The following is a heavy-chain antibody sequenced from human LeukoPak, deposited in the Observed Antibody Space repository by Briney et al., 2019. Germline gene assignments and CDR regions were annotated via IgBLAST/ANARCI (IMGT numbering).Heavy chain of an antibody. D-gene: IGHD2-15*01. CDR2: INPSGGST. V-gene: IGHV1-46*01. CDR1: GYTFTSYY. J-gene: IGHJ4*02. Sequence: ASVKVSCKASGYTFTSYYMHWVRQAPGQGLEWMGIINPSGGSTSYAQKLQGRVTMTRDTSTSTVYMELSSLRSEDTAVYYCARDRPTCSGGSCYSLVLFDYWGQGTLVTVSS. CDR3: ARDRPTCSGGSCYSLVLFDY.